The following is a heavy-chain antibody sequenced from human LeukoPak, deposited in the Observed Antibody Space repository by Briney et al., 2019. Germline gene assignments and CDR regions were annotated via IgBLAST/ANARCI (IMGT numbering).Heavy chain of an antibody. D-gene: IGHD2-2*01. J-gene: IGHJ4*02. Sequence: ASVKVSCKASGYTFTGYYMHWVRQAPGQGLEWMGIINPSGGSTSYAQKFQGRVTMTRDTSTSTVYMELSSLRSEDTAVYYCARVWPRDIVVVPAAGELGDWGQGTLVTVSS. V-gene: IGHV1-46*01. CDR3: ARVWPRDIVVVPAAGELGD. CDR1: GYTFTGYY. CDR2: INPSGGST.